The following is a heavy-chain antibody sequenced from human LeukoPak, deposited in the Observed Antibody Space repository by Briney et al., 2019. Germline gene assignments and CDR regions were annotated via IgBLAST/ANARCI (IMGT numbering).Heavy chain of an antibody. CDR3: ARANQVLNWSSTSCYILGAYYYYGMDV. CDR2: ISAYNGNT. Sequence: GASVKVSCKASGYTFTSYGISWVRQAPGQGLEWMGWISAYNGNTNYAQKLQGTVTMTTDTSTSTAYMELRSLRSDDTAVNYCARANQVLNWSSTSCYILGAYYYYGMDVWGQGTTVTVSS. CDR1: GYTFTSYG. D-gene: IGHD2-2*01. V-gene: IGHV1-18*01. J-gene: IGHJ6*02.